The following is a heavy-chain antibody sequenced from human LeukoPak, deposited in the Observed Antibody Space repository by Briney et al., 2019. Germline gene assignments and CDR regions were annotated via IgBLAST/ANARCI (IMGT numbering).Heavy chain of an antibody. Sequence: PSETLSLTCTVSGGSISSYYWSWIRKPPPQGLGWIGYIYYSGSTNYTPPLKSRVTISVDTSKSQFSLKLSSVTAADTAVYYCARGLMMAVAGRGEFHYWGQGTLVTVSS. CDR3: ARGLMMAVAGRGEFHY. J-gene: IGHJ4*02. CDR1: GGSISSYY. D-gene: IGHD6-13*01. CDR2: IYYSGST. V-gene: IGHV4-59*01.